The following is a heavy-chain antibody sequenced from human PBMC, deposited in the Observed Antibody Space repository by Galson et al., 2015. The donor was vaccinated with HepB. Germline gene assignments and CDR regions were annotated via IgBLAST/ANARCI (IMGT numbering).Heavy chain of an antibody. CDR1: GFTVSSNY. CDR2: IYSGGST. CDR3: ARYGRPYSSGWYDY. D-gene: IGHD6-19*01. J-gene: IGHJ4*02. V-gene: IGHV3-53*01. Sequence: SLRLSCAASGFTVSSNYMSWVRQAPGKGLEWVSVIYSGGSTYYADSVKGRFTISRDNSKNTLYLQMNSLRAEDTAVYYCARYGRPYSSGWYDYWGQGTLVTVSS.